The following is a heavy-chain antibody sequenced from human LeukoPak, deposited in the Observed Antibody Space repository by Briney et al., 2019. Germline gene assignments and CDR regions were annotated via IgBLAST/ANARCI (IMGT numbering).Heavy chain of an antibody. Sequence: SETLSPTRAVSGGSISSSNWGSWVRQPPGEGRGWIGEIYHSGSTNYNPSLKSRVTISVDKSKNQFSLKLSSVTAADTAVYYCATSITAEYFQHWGQGTLVTVSS. J-gene: IGHJ1*01. CDR2: IYHSGST. V-gene: IGHV4-4*02. CDR3: ATSITAEYFQH. D-gene: IGHD1-14*01. CDR1: GGSISSSNW.